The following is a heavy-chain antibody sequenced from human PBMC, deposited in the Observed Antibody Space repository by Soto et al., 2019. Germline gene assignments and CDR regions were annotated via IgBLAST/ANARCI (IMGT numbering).Heavy chain of an antibody. Sequence: EVQLVESGGGLVQPGGSLRLSCAASGFTFSSYDMNWVRQAPGKGREWVSYISSSSSTISYADSVKGRFTISRDNAKNSLSLQMNSLRDEDTAVYYCARDDGIFDFWGQGTLVTVSS. J-gene: IGHJ4*02. D-gene: IGHD2-15*01. CDR3: ARDDGIFDF. V-gene: IGHV3-48*02. CDR1: GFTFSSYD. CDR2: ISSSSSTI.